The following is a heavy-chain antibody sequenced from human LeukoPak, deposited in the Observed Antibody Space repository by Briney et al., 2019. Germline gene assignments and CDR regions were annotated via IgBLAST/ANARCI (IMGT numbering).Heavy chain of an antibody. J-gene: IGHJ4*02. CDR1: GFTFSNYA. D-gene: IGHD3-9*01. V-gene: IGHV3-23*01. CDR3: AKWGDYDVLTGYYVSDY. CDR2: ITGSGGST. Sequence: GGSLRLSCAASGFTFSNYAMSWVRQAPEKGLEWVSAITGSGGSTYYADSVKGRFTISRDNSKNTLYLQMNSLRAEDTAVYYCAKWGDYDVLTGYYVSDYWGQGTLITVSS.